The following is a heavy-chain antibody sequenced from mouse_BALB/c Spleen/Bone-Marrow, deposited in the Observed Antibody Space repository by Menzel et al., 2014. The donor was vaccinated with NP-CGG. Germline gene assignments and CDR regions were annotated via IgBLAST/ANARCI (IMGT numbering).Heavy chain of an antibody. V-gene: IGHV1-4*01. CDR2: INPSSGYA. J-gene: IGHJ2*01. CDR1: GYTFTSYT. D-gene: IGHD2-10*02. CDR3: ARKYDNCNGFDY. Sequence: VQLQQSGAELARPGASVKMPCKASGYTFTSYTMHWVKQRPGQGLEWIGYINPSSGYANYNQKFKDKATFTADKSSTTGYMQQSSLTSEESAVYYCARKYDNCNGFDYWGQGTPLTGSS.